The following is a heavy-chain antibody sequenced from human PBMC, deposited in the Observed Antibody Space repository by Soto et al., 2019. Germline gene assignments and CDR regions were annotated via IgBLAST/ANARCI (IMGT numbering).Heavy chain of an antibody. CDR1: GGSFSGYY. V-gene: IGHV4-34*01. CDR3: ASLSGYYDILTGYYNWFDP. J-gene: IGHJ5*02. Sequence: KPSETLSLTCAVYGGSFSGYYWSWIRQPPGKGLEWIGEINHSGSTNYNPSLKSRVTISVDTSKNQFSLKLSSVTAADTAVYYCASLSGYYDILTGYYNWFDPWGQGNLVTVSS. CDR2: INHSGST. D-gene: IGHD3-9*01.